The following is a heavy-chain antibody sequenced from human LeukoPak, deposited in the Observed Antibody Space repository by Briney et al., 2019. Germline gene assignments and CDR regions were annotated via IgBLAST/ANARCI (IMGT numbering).Heavy chain of an antibody. CDR2: ISNNGGYT. D-gene: IGHD2-15*01. CDR3: AKQLGYCSDGSCYFPY. CDR1: GFTLGSSA. Sequence: PGGSLRLSCAASGFTLGSSAMSWVRQAPGKGLEWVSAISNNGGYTYYADSVQGRFTISRDNSKSTLCLQMNSLRAEDTAVYYCAKQLGYCSDGSCYFPYWGQGTLVTVSS. V-gene: IGHV3-23*01. J-gene: IGHJ4*02.